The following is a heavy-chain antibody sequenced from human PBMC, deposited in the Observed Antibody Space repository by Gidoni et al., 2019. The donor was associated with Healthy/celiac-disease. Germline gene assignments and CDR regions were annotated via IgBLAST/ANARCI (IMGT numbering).Heavy chain of an antibody. V-gene: IGHV3-66*02. J-gene: IGHJ2*01. CDR2: IYSGGST. CDR3: AREEPHEADWYFDL. D-gene: IGHD1-1*01. CDR1: GFTVSSNY. Sequence: EVQLVESGGGLVQPGGSLRLSCAASGFTVSSNYMSWVRQAPGKGLEWVSVIYSGGSTYYADSVKGRFTISRDNSKNTLYLQMNSRRAEDTAVYYCAREEPHEADWYFDLWGRGTLVTVSS.